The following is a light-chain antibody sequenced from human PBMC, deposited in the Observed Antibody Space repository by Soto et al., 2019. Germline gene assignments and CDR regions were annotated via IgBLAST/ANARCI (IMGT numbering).Light chain of an antibody. J-gene: IGLJ2*01. V-gene: IGLV1-44*01. CDR3: AAWDDSLSSPV. Sequence: QSVLTQPPSASGTPGQRVTISCSGSSSNIGSDTVNWYQQFPGTAPKLLIYSNNRRPSGVPDRFSGSKSDTSASLAISGLQSDDEADYYCAAWDDSLSSPVFGGGTQLTVL. CDR1: SSNIGSDT. CDR2: SNN.